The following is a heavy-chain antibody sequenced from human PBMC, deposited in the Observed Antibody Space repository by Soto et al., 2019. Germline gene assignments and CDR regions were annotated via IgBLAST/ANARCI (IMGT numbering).Heavy chain of an antibody. Sequence: QVQLQQWGAGLLKPSETLSLTCAVYGGSFSGYYWTWIRQPPGTGLEWIGEINHSGSTNYNPSLKSRVTISVDTSTNQFSLKLTSVTAADTAVYYCARDKITGLFAYWGQGTLVTVSS. CDR2: INHSGST. D-gene: IGHD2-8*02. V-gene: IGHV4-34*01. CDR1: GGSFSGYY. CDR3: ARDKITGLFAY. J-gene: IGHJ4*02.